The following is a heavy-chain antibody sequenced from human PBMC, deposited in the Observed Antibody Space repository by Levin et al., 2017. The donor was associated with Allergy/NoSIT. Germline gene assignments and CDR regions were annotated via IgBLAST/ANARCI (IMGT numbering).Heavy chain of an antibody. CDR2: ISWNSGSI. D-gene: IGHD2-15*01. CDR3: AKDFDCSGGSCYSFDP. V-gene: IGHV3-9*01. CDR1: GFTFDDYA. J-gene: IGHJ5*02. Sequence: LSLPCAASGFTFDDYAMHWVRQAPGKGLEWVSGISWNSGSIGYADSVKGRFTISRDNAKNSLYLQMNSLRAEDTALYYCAKDFDCSGGSCYSFDPWGQGTLVTVSS.